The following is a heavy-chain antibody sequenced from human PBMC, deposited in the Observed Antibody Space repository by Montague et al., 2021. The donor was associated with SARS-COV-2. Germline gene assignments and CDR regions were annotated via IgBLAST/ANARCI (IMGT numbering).Heavy chain of an antibody. CDR3: ARMALVSSSSDFDY. Sequence: SETLSLTCAVSGGSISSSNWWSWVRQPPGKGLEWIGEIYHSGSTNYNPSLKSRVTISVDKSKNQFSLKLSSVTAADTAVYYCARMALVSSSSDFDYWGQGTLVTVSS. V-gene: IGHV4-4*02. CDR2: IYHSGST. CDR1: GGSISSSNW. D-gene: IGHD6-6*01. J-gene: IGHJ4*02.